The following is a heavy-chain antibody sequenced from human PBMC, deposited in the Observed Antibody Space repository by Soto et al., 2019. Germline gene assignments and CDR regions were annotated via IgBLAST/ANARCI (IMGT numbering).Heavy chain of an antibody. CDR2: IYHSGST. D-gene: IGHD4-17*01. V-gene: IGHV4-30-2*01. J-gene: IGHJ4*02. CDR3: ARGVTTVTTFDY. Sequence: QLQLHESGSGLVKPSQTLSLTCAASGGSISSGGYSCNWIRQPPGKGLEWIGYIYHSGSTYYNPSLQSRVTISVDRSKTQFSLKLRSVTAADTAVYYCARGVTTVTTFDYWGQGTLVTVSS. CDR1: GGSISSGGYS.